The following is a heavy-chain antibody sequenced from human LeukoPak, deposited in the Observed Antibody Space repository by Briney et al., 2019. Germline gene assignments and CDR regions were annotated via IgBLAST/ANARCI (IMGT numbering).Heavy chain of an antibody. J-gene: IGHJ6*02. Sequence: GGSLRLSCAASGFTFDDYTMHWVRHAPGKGLEWVSLISWDGGSTYYADSVKGRFTISRDNSKNSLHLQMNSLRTEDTALYYCAEGGGYDPYYYCGMDVWGQGTTVTVSS. D-gene: IGHD5-12*01. V-gene: IGHV3-43*01. CDR3: AEGGGYDPYYYCGMDV. CDR2: ISWDGGST. CDR1: GFTFDDYT.